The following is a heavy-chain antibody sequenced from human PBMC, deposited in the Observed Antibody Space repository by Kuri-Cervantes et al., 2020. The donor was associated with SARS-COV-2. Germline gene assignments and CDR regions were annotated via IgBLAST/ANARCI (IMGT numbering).Heavy chain of an antibody. D-gene: IGHD3-3*01. CDR1: GYTFTSYG. CDR2: ISAYNGNT. V-gene: IGHV1-18*04. J-gene: IGHJ4*02. CDR3: ARDHLPSYYDFWSGYYSFDY. Sequence: ASVQVSCKASGYTFTSYGISWVRQAPGQGLEWMGWISAYNGNTNYAQKLQGRVTMTTDTSTSTAYMELRSLRSDDTAVYYCARDHLPSYYDFWSGYYSFDYWGQGTRVTVSS.